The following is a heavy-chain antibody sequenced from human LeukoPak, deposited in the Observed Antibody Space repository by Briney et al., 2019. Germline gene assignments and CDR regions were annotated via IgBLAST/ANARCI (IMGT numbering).Heavy chain of an antibody. Sequence: GASVKVSCKASGYTFISYDISWVRQAPGQGLEWMGWINPNSGGTNYAQKFQGRVTMTRDTSISTAYMELSRLRSDDTAVYYCARDRDYYDSSGYYYPGDYWGQGTLVTVSS. J-gene: IGHJ4*02. CDR2: INPNSGGT. D-gene: IGHD3-22*01. CDR1: GYTFISYD. V-gene: IGHV1-2*02. CDR3: ARDRDYYDSSGYYYPGDY.